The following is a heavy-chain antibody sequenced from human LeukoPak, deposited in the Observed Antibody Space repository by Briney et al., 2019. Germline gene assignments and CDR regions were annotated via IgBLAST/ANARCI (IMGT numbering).Heavy chain of an antibody. J-gene: IGHJ4*02. CDR1: GFTFTNAW. Sequence: GGSLRLSCVDSGFTFTNAWMSWVRQAPGKGLEWVGRIKSKTDGETTNYAEPVRGRFTISRDDSKSAVYLQMNSLKIEDTAVYYCTTDLGTYYHGSQRLIPIDYWGQGTLVTVSS. CDR3: TTDLGTYYHGSQRLIPIDY. D-gene: IGHD3-10*01. V-gene: IGHV3-15*01. CDR2: IKSKTDGETT.